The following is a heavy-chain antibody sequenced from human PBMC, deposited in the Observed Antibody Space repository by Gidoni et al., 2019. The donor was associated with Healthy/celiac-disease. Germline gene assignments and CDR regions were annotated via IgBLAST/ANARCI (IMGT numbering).Heavy chain of an antibody. V-gene: IGHV4-38-2*01. CDR1: GYPISRGYY. CDR3: ARSYCSGGSCYIGRWFDP. Sequence: QVQLPESGPGLVTPSETLSLTCAVPGYPISRGYYWGWIRQPPGKGLEWIGSIYHSGSTYYNPSLKSRVTISVDTSKNQFSLKLSSVTAADTAVYYCARSYCSGGSCYIGRWFDPWGQGTLVTVSS. CDR2: IYHSGST. J-gene: IGHJ5*02. D-gene: IGHD2-15*01.